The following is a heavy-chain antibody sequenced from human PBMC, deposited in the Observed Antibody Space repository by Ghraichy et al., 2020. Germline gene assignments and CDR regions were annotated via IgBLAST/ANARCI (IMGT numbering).Heavy chain of an antibody. CDR1: GFTFEDYA. CDR2: ISWTSANI. J-gene: IGHJ3*02. Sequence: GGSLRLSCEASGFTFEDYAMNWVRQRPGEGLEWVSGISWTSANIGYVDSVKGRFTISRDNPKHSLYMQMNILRAEDTALYYCAKGIEARRVNACAMWGQGTMGTVSS. D-gene: IGHD3-22*01. V-gene: IGHV3-9*01. CDR3: AKGIEARRVNACAM.